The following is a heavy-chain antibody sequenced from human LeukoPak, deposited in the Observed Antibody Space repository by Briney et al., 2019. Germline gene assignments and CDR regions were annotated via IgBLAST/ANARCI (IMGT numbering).Heavy chain of an antibody. CDR2: IYTSGST. D-gene: IGHD5-18*01. J-gene: IGHJ4*02. CDR3: AGLVDTAMVTDY. V-gene: IGHV4-61*02. Sequence: SQTLSLTCTVSGGSISSNSYYWSWIRQPAGKGLEWIGRIYTSGSTNDNPSLKSRVTISVDTSKNQFSLNLSSADAADTDLYYCAGLVDTAMVTDYWGQGTLVTVSS. CDR1: GGSISSNSYY.